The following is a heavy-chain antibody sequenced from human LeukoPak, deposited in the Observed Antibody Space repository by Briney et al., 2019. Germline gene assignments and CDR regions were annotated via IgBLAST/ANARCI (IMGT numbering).Heavy chain of an antibody. CDR2: IYPGDSDT. J-gene: IGHJ6*02. Sequence: GESLKISCKGSGYSFTSYWIGWVRHMPGKGLEWMGIIYPGDSDTRYSPSFQGQVTISADKSISTAYLQWSSLKASDTAMYYCARLTDIVVVVAADPYYYGMDVWGQGTLVTVSS. CDR3: ARLTDIVVVVAADPYYYGMDV. V-gene: IGHV5-51*01. CDR1: GYSFTSYW. D-gene: IGHD2-15*01.